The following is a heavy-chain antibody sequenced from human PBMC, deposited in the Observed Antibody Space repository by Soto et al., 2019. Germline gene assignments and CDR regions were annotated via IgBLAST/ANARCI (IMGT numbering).Heavy chain of an antibody. CDR1: GGSIDSDGSY. D-gene: IGHD2-2*01. CDR3: AGGHCFSSSCSYLDL. J-gene: IGHJ2*01. Sequence: QVQLQESGPGLVKPSQTLSLTCTVSGGSIDSDGSYWSWIRQSPGEGLEWLGYIYYSGTTYYNPSLNSRFSISLTTPKNQLSLRVGSVTAAVAASYYCAGGHCFSSSCSYLDLWGRGTLVTVSS. CDR2: IYYSGTT. V-gene: IGHV4-31*03.